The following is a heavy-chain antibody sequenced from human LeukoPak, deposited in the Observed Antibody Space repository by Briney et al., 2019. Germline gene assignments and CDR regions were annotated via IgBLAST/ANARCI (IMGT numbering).Heavy chain of an antibody. D-gene: IGHD3-22*01. Sequence: GGSLRLSCAGSGFTFSNYAMTWVRQAPGKGLEWVSSVSGSGRNTFYPDSVEGRFTISRDNSKNTVYLQMNSLRAEDTAVYYCAGRRWDYYDSSGYPGYWGQGTLVTVSS. CDR2: VSGSGRNT. J-gene: IGHJ4*02. CDR1: GFTFSNYA. V-gene: IGHV3-23*01. CDR3: AGRRWDYYDSSGYPGY.